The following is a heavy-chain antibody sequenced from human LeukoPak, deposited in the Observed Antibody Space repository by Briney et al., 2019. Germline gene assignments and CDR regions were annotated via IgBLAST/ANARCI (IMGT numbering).Heavy chain of an antibody. D-gene: IGHD3-22*01. CDR2: ISGSGGST. CDR3: AKDLYYFDSSGYYLGDN. V-gene: IGHV3-23*01. J-gene: IGHJ4*02. CDR1: GFTFSSYA. Sequence: GGSLRLSCAASGFTFSSYAMTWVRQAPGKGLEWVSSISGSGGSTNYADSVKGRFTISRDNSKNTLCLQMNSLRAEDTAVYYCAKDLYYFDSSGYYLGDNWGQGTLVTVSS.